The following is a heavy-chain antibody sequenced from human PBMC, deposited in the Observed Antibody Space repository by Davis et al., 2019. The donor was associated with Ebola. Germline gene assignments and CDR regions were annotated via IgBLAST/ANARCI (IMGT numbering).Heavy chain of an antibody. J-gene: IGHJ4*02. CDR2: IYYSGST. CDR3: ARDSAAAAGTDFDY. V-gene: IGHV4-30-4*08. Sequence: PSETLSLTCTVSGGSISSGDYYWSWIRQPPGKGLEWIGYIYYSGSTYYNPSLKSRVTISVDTSKNQFSLKLSSVTAADTAVYYCARDSAAAAGTDFDYWGQGTLVTVSS. CDR1: GGSISSGDYY. D-gene: IGHD6-13*01.